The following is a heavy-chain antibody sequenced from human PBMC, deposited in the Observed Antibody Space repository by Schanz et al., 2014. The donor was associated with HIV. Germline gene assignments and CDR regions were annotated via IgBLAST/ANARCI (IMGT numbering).Heavy chain of an antibody. CDR2: ISSGGSSK. V-gene: IGHV3-48*01. CDR1: GFTFSRYW. CDR3: ARDRVGSSASYVTFDI. D-gene: IGHD3-16*01. J-gene: IGHJ3*02. Sequence: EVQLLESGGGLVQPGGSLRLSCAASGFTFSRYWMSWVRQAPGKGLEWISYISSGGSSKNYADSVKGRFTISRDISDNTVHAQISSLRADDTAVYYCARDRVGSSASYVTFDIWGQGTMVTVS.